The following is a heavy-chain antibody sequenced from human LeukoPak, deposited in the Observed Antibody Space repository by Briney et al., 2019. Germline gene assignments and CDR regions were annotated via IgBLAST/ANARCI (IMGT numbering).Heavy chain of an antibody. Sequence: SETLSLTCTVSGDSISDKIYYWSWIRQPPGKGLEWIGNIYYSGSTNYNPSLKSRVTISVDTSKNQFSLKLNSVTAADTAVYYCARVAYYYDSSGYRFDYWGQGTLVTVSS. V-gene: IGHV4-61*01. CDR1: GDSISDKIYY. J-gene: IGHJ4*02. CDR3: ARVAYYYDSSGYRFDY. D-gene: IGHD3-22*01. CDR2: IYYSGST.